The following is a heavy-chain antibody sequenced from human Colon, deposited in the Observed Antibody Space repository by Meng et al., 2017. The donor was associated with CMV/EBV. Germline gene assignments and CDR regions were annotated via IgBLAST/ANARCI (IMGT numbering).Heavy chain of an antibody. CDR3: ARDRLDDYSTTNFDL. CDR1: GFTFSSYS. D-gene: IGHD4-11*01. Sequence: GESLKISCAASGFTFSSYSMNWVRQAPGKGLEWVSYISSTSSFMFYADSVKGRFTVSRDNAKNLLYLQMHSLRAEDTAVYYCARDRLDDYSTTNFDLWGQGTLVTVSS. V-gene: IGHV3-21*05. CDR2: ISSTSSFM. J-gene: IGHJ4*02.